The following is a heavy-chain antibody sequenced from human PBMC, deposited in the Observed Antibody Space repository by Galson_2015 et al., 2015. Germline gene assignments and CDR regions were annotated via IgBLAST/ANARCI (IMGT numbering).Heavy chain of an antibody. J-gene: IGHJ3*02. CDR1: GDSISDYY. Sequence: SETLSLTCSVSGDSISDYYWNWIRQPPGKGLEWIGYINYSGSTNYNPGLKGRVTISVDTSKNQISLKVTSLTAADTALYYCARARPGYKSAWYDGGAFDMW. D-gene: IGHD6-19*01. V-gene: IGHV4-59*01. CDR3: ARARPGYKSAWYDGGAFDM. CDR2: INYSGST.